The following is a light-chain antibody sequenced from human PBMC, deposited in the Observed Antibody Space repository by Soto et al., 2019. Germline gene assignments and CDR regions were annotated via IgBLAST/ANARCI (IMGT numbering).Light chain of an antibody. J-gene: IGLJ1*01. Sequence: QSALPQPASVSGSPGQSITISCTGTSSDVVGYNYVSWYQQHPGKAPKLMIYDVSNRPSGVSNRFSGSKSGNTASLTISGLQAEYEADYYCSSYTGSSTLYVFGTGTKVTVL. V-gene: IGLV2-14*01. CDR3: SSYTGSSTLYV. CDR2: DVS. CDR1: SSDVVGYNY.